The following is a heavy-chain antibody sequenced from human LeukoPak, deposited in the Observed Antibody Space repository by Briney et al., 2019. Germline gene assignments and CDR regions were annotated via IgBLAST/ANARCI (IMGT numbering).Heavy chain of an antibody. CDR2: IRSDGGST. V-gene: IGHV3-23*01. CDR3: ATLASGYSSPFDY. Sequence: PGGSLRLSCAASGFTFSSYDMSWVRQAPGKGLEWVSFIRSDGGSTLYADSVKGRFTISRDNSKNTLYAEMTSLRAEDTAVYYCATLASGYSSPFDYWGQGTLATVSS. J-gene: IGHJ4*02. D-gene: IGHD6-13*01. CDR1: GFTFSSYD.